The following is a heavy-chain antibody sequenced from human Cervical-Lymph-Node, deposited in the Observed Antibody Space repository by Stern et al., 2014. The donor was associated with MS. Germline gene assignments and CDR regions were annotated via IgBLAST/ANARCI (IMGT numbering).Heavy chain of an antibody. CDR1: GFTFSNHW. CDR2: IREDARVE. D-gene: IGHD3-22*01. CDR3: ARLIFTRGYRNFDE. J-gene: IGHJ4*02. Sequence: EVQLVESGGGLVQPGGSLRLSCAASGFTFSNHWMSWVRQAPGKGLEWVANIREDARVEYHADSVKGRFMISRDNARQSLFLQMDSLRGDDTAVYFCARLIFTRGYRNFDEWGQGTLVIVSS. V-gene: IGHV3-7*01.